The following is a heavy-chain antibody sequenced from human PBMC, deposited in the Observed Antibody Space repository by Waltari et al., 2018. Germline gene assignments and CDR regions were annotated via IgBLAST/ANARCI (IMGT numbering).Heavy chain of an antibody. V-gene: IGHV4-59*08. CDR2: IYYSGGT. Sequence: QVQLQESGPGLLRPSETLSLICTVSGGPMTSYYWSWVREPPGEGLEWIGDIYYSGGTEYHPALKSRVTISVDTSKNLFSLMLSFVTAADTAVYYCARHVGKWGWDYWGQGTPVTVSS. J-gene: IGHJ4*02. CDR1: GGPMTSYY. D-gene: IGHD1-26*01. CDR3: ARHVGKWGWDY.